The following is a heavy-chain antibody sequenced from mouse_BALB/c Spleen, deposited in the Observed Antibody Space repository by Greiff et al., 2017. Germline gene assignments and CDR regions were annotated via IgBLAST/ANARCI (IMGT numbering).Heavy chain of an antibody. CDR3: ARVYGRYAMDY. CDR2: IWAGGST. Sequence: VNVVESGPGLVAPSQSLSITCTVSGFSLTSYGVHWVRQPPGKGLEWLGVIWAGGSTNYNSALMSRLSISKDNSKSQVFLKMNSLQTDDTAMYYCARVYGRYAMDYWGQGTSVTVSS. CDR1: GFSLTSYG. D-gene: IGHD1-1*02. J-gene: IGHJ4*01. V-gene: IGHV2-9*02.